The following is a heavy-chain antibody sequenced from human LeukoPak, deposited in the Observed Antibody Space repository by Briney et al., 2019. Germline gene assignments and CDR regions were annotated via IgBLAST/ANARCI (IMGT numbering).Heavy chain of an antibody. CDR3: ARGGYSYGYRTMYYMDV. V-gene: IGHV1-2*02. CDR2: INPNSGGT. Sequence: ASVKVSCKASGYTFTCYYMHWVRQAPGQGLEWMGWINPNSGGTNYAQKFQGRVTMTRDTSISTAYMELSRLRSDDTAVYYCARGGYSYGYRTMYYMDVWGKGTTVTISS. CDR1: GYTFTCYY. J-gene: IGHJ6*03. D-gene: IGHD5-18*01.